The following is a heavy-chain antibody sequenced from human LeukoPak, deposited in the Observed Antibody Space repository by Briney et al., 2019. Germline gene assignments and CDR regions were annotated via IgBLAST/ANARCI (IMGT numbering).Heavy chain of an antibody. CDR2: INIGDSTI. J-gene: IGHJ6*02. CDR3: ARYNPEQGYSGYDSRDV. Sequence: PGESLKISCMGSGYSFSNHWIACVRQMPGTSLEWMGIINIGDSTISYSPSSQCPVTISADRSLTTSYLQWSSLKASDTAMYYRARYNPEQGYSGYDSRDVCGQGTTVTVSS. D-gene: IGHD5-12*01. CDR1: GYSFSNHW. V-gene: IGHV5-51*01.